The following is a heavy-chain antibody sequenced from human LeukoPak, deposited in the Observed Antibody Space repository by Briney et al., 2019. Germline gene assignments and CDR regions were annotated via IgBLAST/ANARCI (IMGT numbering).Heavy chain of an antibody. CDR1: VCCILKSIID. Sequence: PSETLSLTCLPSVCCILKSIIDEVGPRHPPGKGLEWGGNISCRRSTYYNPTLKSRVTISVDTSKNQLILQPSSVTAAGPAVYYCARAPGVRGVIIGAQVYYYYVMDVWGKGTTVTVSS. J-gene: IGHJ6*04. CDR2: ISCRRST. D-gene: IGHD3-10*01. CDR3: ARAPGVRGVIIGAQVYYYYVMDV. V-gene: IGHV4-39*01.